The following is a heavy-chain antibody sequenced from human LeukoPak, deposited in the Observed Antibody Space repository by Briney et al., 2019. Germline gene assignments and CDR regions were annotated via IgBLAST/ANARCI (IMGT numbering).Heavy chain of an antibody. Sequence: ASETLSLTWTVAGGSISSSSYYWGWIRQPPGEGLEWIGSIYYSGSTYYNPSLKSRVTISVDTSKNQFSLKLSSVTDADTAVYYGASNQWLVHPWGQGTLVTVSS. CDR1: GGSISSSSYY. CDR2: IYYSGST. V-gene: IGHV4-39*01. CDR3: ASNQWLVHP. J-gene: IGHJ5*02. D-gene: IGHD6-19*01.